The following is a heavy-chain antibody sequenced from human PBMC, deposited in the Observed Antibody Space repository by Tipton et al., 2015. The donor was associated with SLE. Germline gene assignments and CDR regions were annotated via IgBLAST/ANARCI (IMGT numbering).Heavy chain of an antibody. J-gene: IGHJ4*02. Sequence: LRLSCTVSGGSISGYYWSWVRQPAGKGLEWIGRIYTSASTIYNPSLKSRVTLSSDTPKNQFSLRVRSVTAADTAVYYCARAPGYHDGHSYQYYFDYWGQGSLVTVSS. CDR1: GGSISGYY. D-gene: IGHD3-22*01. CDR3: ARAPGYHDGHSYQYYFDY. CDR2: IYTSAST. V-gene: IGHV4-4*07.